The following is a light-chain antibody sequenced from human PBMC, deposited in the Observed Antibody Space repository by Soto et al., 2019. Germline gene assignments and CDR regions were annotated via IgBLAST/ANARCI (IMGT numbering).Light chain of an antibody. V-gene: IGLV2-14*01. J-gene: IGLJ1*01. CDR3: SSYTSSSNLYV. Sequence: LTQPASVSGSPGQSITISCTGTSSDVGGYNYVSWYQQHPGKAPKLMIYDVGNRPSGVSNRFSGSKSGNTASLTISGPQAEDEADYYCSSYTSSSNLYVFGTGTKVTVL. CDR1: SSDVGGYNY. CDR2: DVG.